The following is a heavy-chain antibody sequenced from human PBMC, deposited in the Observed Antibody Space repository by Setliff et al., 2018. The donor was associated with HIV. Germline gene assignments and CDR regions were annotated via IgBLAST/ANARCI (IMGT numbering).Heavy chain of an antibody. Sequence: GASVKVSCKASGYTFTSYAMIWVRQAPGQGLEWMGWINTNTGNPMYPQDFTGRFVFSLDTSVSTAYLQISSLKAEDTAVYYCAKGAYQYYDSRGYYQGNFDYWGQGTLVTVSS. CDR1: GYTFTSYA. CDR3: AKGAYQYYDSRGYYQGNFDY. V-gene: IGHV7-4-1*02. J-gene: IGHJ4*02. D-gene: IGHD3-22*01. CDR2: INTNTGNP.